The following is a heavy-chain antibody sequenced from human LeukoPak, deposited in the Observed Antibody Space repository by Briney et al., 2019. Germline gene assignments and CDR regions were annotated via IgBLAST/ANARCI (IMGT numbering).Heavy chain of an antibody. D-gene: IGHD3-22*01. Sequence: PRGSPRLSCAASGFSFDDYAMYCGRQAPRESVGWGSGISWNSGSIDYADSVKGRFTISRDNANNSLYLQMNSLRAEDTALYYCAKDKGGSYYDSSGNIDYWGQGTLVTVSS. CDR1: GFSFDDYA. V-gene: IGHV3-9*01. CDR2: ISWNSGSI. CDR3: AKDKGGSYYDSSGNIDY. J-gene: IGHJ4*02.